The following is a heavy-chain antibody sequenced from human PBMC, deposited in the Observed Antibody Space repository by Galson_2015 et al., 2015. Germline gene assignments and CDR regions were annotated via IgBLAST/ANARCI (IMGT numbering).Heavy chain of an antibody. CDR3: ARGTATVTTYWYFGL. J-gene: IGHJ2*01. V-gene: IGHV1-69*06. CDR2: IIPIFGTA. Sequence: SVKVSCKASGGTFSSYAISWVRQAPGQGLEWMGGIIPIFGTANYAQKFQGRVTITADKSTSTAYMELSSLRSEDTAVYYCARGTATVTTYWYFGLWGRGTLVTVSS. CDR1: GGTFSSYA. D-gene: IGHD4-17*01.